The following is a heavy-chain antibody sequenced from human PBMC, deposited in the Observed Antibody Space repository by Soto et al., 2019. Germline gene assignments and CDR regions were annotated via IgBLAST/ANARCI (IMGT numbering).Heavy chain of an antibody. CDR1: GGSFSGYY. CDR2: INHSGST. J-gene: IGHJ4*01. CDR3: ARGITTLTTVRYFDH. D-gene: IGHD4-17*01. Sequence: PSETLSLTCAVYGGSFSGYYWSWIRQPPGKGLEWIGEINHSGSTNCNPSLKSRVTISVDTSKNQFSLKLSSVTAADTAEYYCARGITTLTTVRYFDHWVPGTQVTVSS. V-gene: IGHV4-34*01.